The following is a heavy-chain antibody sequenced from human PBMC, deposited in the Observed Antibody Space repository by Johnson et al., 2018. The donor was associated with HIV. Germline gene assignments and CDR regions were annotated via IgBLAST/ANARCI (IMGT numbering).Heavy chain of an antibody. D-gene: IGHD1-1*01. Sequence: QVQLVESGGGLVKPGGSLRLSCVASGFAFSTYGMHWVRQAPGKGLEWVAFITFNGRNKYYGDSLRGRFTVSRDNARNTMFVQMKSLRAEDTAVYYCARSGPNWAFDFWGQGTMVTVSS. CDR1: GFAFSTYG. CDR3: ARSGPNWAFDF. J-gene: IGHJ3*01. V-gene: IGHV3-33*05. CDR2: ITFNGRNK.